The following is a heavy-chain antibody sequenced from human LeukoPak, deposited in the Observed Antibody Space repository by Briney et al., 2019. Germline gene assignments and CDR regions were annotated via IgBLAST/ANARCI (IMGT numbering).Heavy chain of an antibody. CDR3: ARDSASSGWKNWFDP. V-gene: IGHV1-46*01. Sequence: ASVKVSCKASGYTFTSYYMHWVRQAPGQGLEWMGIINPSGGSTSYAQKFQGRVTMTRDTSTSTVYMELSSLRSEDTAVYYCARDSASSGWKNWFDPWGQGTLVTVSS. CDR2: INPSGGST. J-gene: IGHJ5*02. CDR1: GYTFTSYY. D-gene: IGHD6-19*01.